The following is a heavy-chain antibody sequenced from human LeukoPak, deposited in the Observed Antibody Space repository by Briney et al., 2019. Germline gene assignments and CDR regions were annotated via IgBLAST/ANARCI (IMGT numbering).Heavy chain of an antibody. CDR1: GFSSYDYG. V-gene: IGHV3-20*04. CDR2: INWNGGST. J-gene: IGHJ1*01. Sequence: RGSPRDSRAASGFSSYDYGTSCVCQAPGKGLEWVSGINWNGGSTGYADSVKGRFTVSRDNAKNSLYLQMNSLRAEDTALYYCARDLDSSGYCGNWGERDLVTVSS. CDR3: ARDLDSSGYCGN. D-gene: IGHD3-22*01.